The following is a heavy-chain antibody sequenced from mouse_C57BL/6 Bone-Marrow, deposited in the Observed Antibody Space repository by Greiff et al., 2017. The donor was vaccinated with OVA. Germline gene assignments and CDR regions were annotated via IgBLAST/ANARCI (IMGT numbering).Heavy chain of an antibody. V-gene: IGHV5-6*01. J-gene: IGHJ4*01. CDR1: GFTFSSYG. CDR2: ISSGGSYP. Sequence: DVQLVESGGDLVKPGGSLKLSCAASGFTFSSYGMSWVRQTPDKRLEWVATISSGGSYPYSPDSKKRRVAMSRDNAKKTLCLQMRNLKSEDTAMYYCARHGRRYAMDYGGQGTSVTVSS. CDR3: ARHGRRYAMDY.